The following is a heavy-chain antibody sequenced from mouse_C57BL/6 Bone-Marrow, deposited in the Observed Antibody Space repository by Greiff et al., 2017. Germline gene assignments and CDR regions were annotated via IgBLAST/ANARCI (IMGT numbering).Heavy chain of an antibody. D-gene: IGHD2-3*01. V-gene: IGHV1-15*01. Sequence: QVQLQQSGAELVRPGASVTLSCKASGYTFTDYEMHWVKQTPVHGLEWIGAIDPETGGTAYNQKFKGKAILTAAKSSSTAYMELRSLTSEASAVYYCTRGKIYDGYTWFAYWGQGTLVTVSA. CDR2: IDPETGGT. CDR1: GYTFTDYE. J-gene: IGHJ3*01. CDR3: TRGKIYDGYTWFAY.